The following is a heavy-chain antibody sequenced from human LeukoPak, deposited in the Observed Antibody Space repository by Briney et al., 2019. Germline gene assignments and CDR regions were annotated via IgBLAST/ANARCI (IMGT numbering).Heavy chain of an antibody. V-gene: IGHV4-4*07. D-gene: IGHD1-26*01. J-gene: IGHJ4*02. CDR1: GGSISSDY. CDR3: ARVPPQWEPLGGID. Sequence: PAQTLSLTCTVSGGSISSDYWSWIRQPAGKGLEWIGRIYTSGSTNYNPSLKSRVTMSVDTSKNQFSLKLSSVTAADTAVYYCARVPPQWEPLGGIDWGQGTLVTVSS. CDR2: IYTSGST.